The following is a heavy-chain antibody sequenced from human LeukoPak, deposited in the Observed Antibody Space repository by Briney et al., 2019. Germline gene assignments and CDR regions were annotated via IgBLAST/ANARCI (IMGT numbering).Heavy chain of an antibody. CDR1: GFTFSSYE. D-gene: IGHD6-13*01. CDR3: ARDVYSSSWYYYYYGMDV. CDR2: ISSSGSTI. J-gene: IGHJ6*01. Sequence: GGSLRLSCAASGFTFSSYEMNWVRQAPGKGLEWVSYISSSGSTIYYADSVKGRFTISRDNAKNSLYLQMNSLRAEDTAVYYCARDVYSSSWYYYYYGMDVWGKGPRSPSPQ. V-gene: IGHV3-48*03.